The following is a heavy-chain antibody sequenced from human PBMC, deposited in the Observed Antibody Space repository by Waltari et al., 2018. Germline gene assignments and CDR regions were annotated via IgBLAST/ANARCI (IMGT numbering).Heavy chain of an antibody. J-gene: IGHJ4*02. Sequence: QVQLQESGPGLVKPSETLSLTCTVSGGSISSYYWSWIRQPPGKGLEWIGYIYYSGSTNYNPSLKSRVTISVDTSKNQFSLKLSSVTAVDTAVYYCARDGSSSSLDYWGQGTLVTVSS. CDR3: ARDGSSSSLDY. D-gene: IGHD6-6*01. V-gene: IGHV4-59*01. CDR2: IYYSGST. CDR1: GGSISSYY.